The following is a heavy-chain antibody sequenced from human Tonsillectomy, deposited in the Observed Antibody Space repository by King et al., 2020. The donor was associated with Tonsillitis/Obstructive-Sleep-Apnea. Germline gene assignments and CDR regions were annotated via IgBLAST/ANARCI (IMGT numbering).Heavy chain of an antibody. D-gene: IGHD2-2*01. J-gene: IGHJ4*02. CDR2: ISYDGSNK. V-gene: IGHV3-30*18. CDR3: AKVEMQLCSSTSCYLIDY. Sequence: VQLVESGGGVVQPGRSLRLSCAASGFTFNMYGMHWVRQAPGKGLEWLAVISYDGSNKYYADSVKGRFTISRDNSKSTLDLLLNSLRTEDTAVYYCAKVEMQLCSSTSCYLIDYWGQGTLVTVSS. CDR1: GFTFNMYG.